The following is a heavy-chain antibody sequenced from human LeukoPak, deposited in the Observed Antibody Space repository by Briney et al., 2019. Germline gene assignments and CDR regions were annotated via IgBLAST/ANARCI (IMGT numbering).Heavy chain of an antibody. CDR1: GYTFTGYY. J-gene: IGHJ4*02. CDR2: INLNSGAT. D-gene: IGHD1-14*01. CDR3: ASWAGGNEPVASFDY. Sequence: ASVKVSCKPSGYTFTGYYMHWMRPAPGQGLAWMGWINLNSGATNYAQKYQGRVTMTRDTSISTAYMELSRLRSDDTAIYYCASWAGGNEPVASFDYWGQGTLVTVSS. V-gene: IGHV1-2*02.